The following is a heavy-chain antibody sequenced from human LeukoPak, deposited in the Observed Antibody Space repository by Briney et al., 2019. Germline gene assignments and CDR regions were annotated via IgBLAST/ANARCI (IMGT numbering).Heavy chain of an antibody. CDR3: TSSDYTSSDY. CDR1: GYTFTDYY. J-gene: IGHJ4*02. CDR2: IDPRSGGT. D-gene: IGHD2-2*02. V-gene: IGHV1-2*02. Sequence: VASVNVSSKASGYTFTDYYMHWVRQAPGQGLEWMGWIDPRSGGTNFARKFQGRVTMTRDTSISTAYMELSRLTSDDTAVYYCTSSDYTSSDYWGQGTLVTVSS.